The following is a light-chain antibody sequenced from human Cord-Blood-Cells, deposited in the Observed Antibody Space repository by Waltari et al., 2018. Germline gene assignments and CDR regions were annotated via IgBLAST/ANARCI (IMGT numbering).Light chain of an antibody. CDR3: QQSYSTPWT. V-gene: IGKV1-39*01. Sequence: DIQMTQSPSSLSASVGDRVTITCRASQSISSYLNWYQQKPGKAPKLLIYAASSLQSGVPSRFSGSESGKDFTLTISSLQPEDCATYYCQQSYSTPWTFGQGTKVEIK. CDR1: QSISSY. CDR2: AAS. J-gene: IGKJ1*01.